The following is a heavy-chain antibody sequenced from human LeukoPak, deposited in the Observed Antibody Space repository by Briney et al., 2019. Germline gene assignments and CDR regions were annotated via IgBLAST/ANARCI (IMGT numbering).Heavy chain of an antibody. CDR3: ARGGDWLFDY. CDR2: INHSGST. CDR1: GGSISSSSYY. V-gene: IGHV4-39*07. D-gene: IGHD2-21*02. J-gene: IGHJ4*02. Sequence: SETLSLTCTVSGGSISSSSYYWSWIRQPPGKGLEWIGEINHSGSTNYNPSLKSRVTISVDTSKNQFSLKLSSVTAADTAVYYCARGGDWLFDYWGQGILVTVSS.